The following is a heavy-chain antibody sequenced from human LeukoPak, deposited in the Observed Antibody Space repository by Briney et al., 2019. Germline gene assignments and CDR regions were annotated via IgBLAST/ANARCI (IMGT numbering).Heavy chain of an antibody. V-gene: IGHV3-23*01. J-gene: IGHJ4*02. Sequence: GGSLRLSCAASGVTLSSYAMSWARQAPGKGLEWVSGISSSGSGGSTYYADSVKGRFTISRDNSKNTLYLQMNSLRAEDTAVYYCAKADYDILTGYTYYFDYWGQGTLVTVSS. CDR3: AKADYDILTGYTYYFDY. CDR2: ISSSGSGGST. CDR1: GVTLSSYA. D-gene: IGHD3-9*01.